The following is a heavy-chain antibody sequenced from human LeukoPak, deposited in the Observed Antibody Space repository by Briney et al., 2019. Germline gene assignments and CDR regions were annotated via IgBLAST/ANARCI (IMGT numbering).Heavy chain of an antibody. CDR2: IYSGGST. V-gene: IGHV3-53*01. D-gene: IGHD5-18*01. J-gene: IGHJ4*02. CDR3: ARNGGVDTAMGPFDY. Sequence: GGSLRLSCAASGLTVSSNYMSWVRQAPGKGLEWVSVIYSGGSTYYADSVKGRFTISRDNSKNTLYLQMNSLRAEDTAVYYCARNGGVDTAMGPFDYWGQGTLVTVSS. CDR1: GLTVSSNY.